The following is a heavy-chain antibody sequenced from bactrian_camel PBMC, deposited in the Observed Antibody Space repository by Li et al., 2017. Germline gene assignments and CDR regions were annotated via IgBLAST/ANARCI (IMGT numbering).Heavy chain of an antibody. CDR3: AADGGVSDYVPRPFAY. Sequence: HVQLVESGGGLVQPGGSLRLSCAASGFTFSSDWMAWVRRAPGKGFVWVSGINPDASITYYADSVKGRFTISSAGNTLYLQMNSLKPGDTAVYYCAADGGVSDYVPRPFAYWGQGTQVTVS. D-gene: IGHD4*01. CDR2: INPDASIT. CDR1: GFTFSSDW. J-gene: IGHJ6*01. V-gene: IGHV3S1*01.